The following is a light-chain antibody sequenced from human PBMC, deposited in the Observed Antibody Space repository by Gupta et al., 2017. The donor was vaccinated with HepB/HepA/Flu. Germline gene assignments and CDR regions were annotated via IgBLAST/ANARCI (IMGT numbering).Light chain of an antibody. V-gene: IGKV1-9*01. J-gene: IGKJ4*01. CDR3: QQLKSSPLT. CDR2: DAS. CDR1: HGINSY. Sequence: DIQLSQSPSFLSASIVDRVTITRRARHGINSYLGWYQQKPGKAPKFLIYDASTRESGVPSRFSGSGSGTEFTLTISSLQPEDFATYYCQQLKSSPLTFGGGTKVEIK.